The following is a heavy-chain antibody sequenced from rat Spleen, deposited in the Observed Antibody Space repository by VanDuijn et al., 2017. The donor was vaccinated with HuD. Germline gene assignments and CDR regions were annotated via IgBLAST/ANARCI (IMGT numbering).Heavy chain of an antibody. CDR1: GFTFSDYY. Sequence: EVQLVESGGGLVQPGRSLKLSCAASGFTFSDYYMAWVRQAPTKGLEWVATISYDGGRNFYRDSVKGRFTISRDNAKSTLYLQMNSLRSGDTATYYCATHQPIRVYTKNWFAYWGQGTLVTVSS. CDR2: ISYDGGRN. D-gene: IGHD1-4*01. J-gene: IGHJ3*01. V-gene: IGHV5-29*01. CDR3: ATHQPIRVYTKNWFAY.